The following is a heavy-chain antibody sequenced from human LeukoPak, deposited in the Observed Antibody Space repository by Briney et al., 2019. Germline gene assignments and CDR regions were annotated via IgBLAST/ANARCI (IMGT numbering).Heavy chain of an antibody. D-gene: IGHD3-9*01. CDR3: ARWGATGYGDY. CDR2: ISDSSSTK. Sequence: GGSLRLSCAASGFTFSSYAMNWVRQAPGKGLEWVSYISDSSSTKYYADSVKGRLTISRDNAKNSLYLQMNSLRAEDTAVYYCARWGATGYGDYWGQGTLVTVSS. CDR1: GFTFSSYA. V-gene: IGHV3-48*03. J-gene: IGHJ4*02.